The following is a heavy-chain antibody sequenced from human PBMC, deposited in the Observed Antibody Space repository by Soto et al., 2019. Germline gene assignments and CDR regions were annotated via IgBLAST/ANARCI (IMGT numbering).Heavy chain of an antibody. CDR1: GFTFSNAW. V-gene: IGHV3-15*01. D-gene: IGHD6-13*01. J-gene: IGHJ4*02. Sequence: EVQLVESGGGLVKPGGSLRLSCAASGFTFSNAWMSWVRQAPGKGLEWVGRIKSKTDGGTTDYAAPVKGRFTISRDDSKNTLYLQMNSLKTEDTAVYYCTTPVLDERAAYPYYFDYWGQGTLVTVSS. CDR2: IKSKTDGGTT. CDR3: TTPVLDERAAYPYYFDY.